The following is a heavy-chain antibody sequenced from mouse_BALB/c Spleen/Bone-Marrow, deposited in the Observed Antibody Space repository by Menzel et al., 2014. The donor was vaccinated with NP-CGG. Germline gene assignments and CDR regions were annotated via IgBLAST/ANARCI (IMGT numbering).Heavy chain of an antibody. CDR3: ARLGYYAYFAY. Sequence: EVMLVETGGGLVQPGGSLILSCAASGFDFSGYWMSWARQAPGKGQEWIGEINPGSSTINYTPSLKDKFIISRDNAKKTLYLQINKVRSEDTVLYYCARLGYYAYFAYWGQGTTLTVSS. CDR2: INPGSSTI. D-gene: IGHD1-1*01. J-gene: IGHJ2*01. CDR1: GFDFSGYW. V-gene: IGHV4-2*02.